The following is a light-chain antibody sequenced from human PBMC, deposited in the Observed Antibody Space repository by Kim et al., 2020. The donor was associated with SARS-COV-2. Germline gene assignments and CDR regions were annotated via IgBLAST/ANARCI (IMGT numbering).Light chain of an antibody. V-gene: IGKV4-1*01. CDR3: QQCYSTPYT. CDR2: WAS. J-gene: IGKJ2*01. Sequence: DIVMTQSPDSLAVSLGERATINCKSSQSVFYSSSNQNYLAWYQQKPGQPPKLLIYWASTRESGVPDRFSGSGSGTDFTLTISSLQAEDVAVYYCQQCYSTPYTFGQGTKLEIK. CDR1: QSVFYSSSNQNY.